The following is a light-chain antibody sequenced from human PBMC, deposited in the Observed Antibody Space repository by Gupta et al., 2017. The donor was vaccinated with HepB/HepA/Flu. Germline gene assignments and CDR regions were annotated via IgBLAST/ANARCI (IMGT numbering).Light chain of an antibody. V-gene: IGKV3-15*01. CDR3: QQYNNWPPLT. CDR2: GAS. J-gene: IGKJ5*01. CDR1: QSVSSN. Sequence: EIVMTQSPATLSVSPGERATLSCRASQSVSSNLAWYQQKPGQAPRLLIYGASTRATGIPARFSGSRCGTEFTLTISSRQSEDFAVYYCQQYNNWPPLTFGQGTRVEIK.